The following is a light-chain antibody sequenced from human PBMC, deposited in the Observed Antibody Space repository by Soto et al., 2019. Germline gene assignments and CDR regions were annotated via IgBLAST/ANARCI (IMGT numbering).Light chain of an antibody. Sequence: EIVLTQSPGTLSLSAGESATLSCRASETVPSSYLAWFQQRPSQAPRLLIYGASNRATSVPDRFSGSGSGAEFSLTINGLEPEDFAVYICQQYGNSPLTFGGGTRIEIK. CDR2: GAS. CDR3: QQYGNSPLT. CDR1: ETVPSSY. V-gene: IGKV3-20*01. J-gene: IGKJ4*01.